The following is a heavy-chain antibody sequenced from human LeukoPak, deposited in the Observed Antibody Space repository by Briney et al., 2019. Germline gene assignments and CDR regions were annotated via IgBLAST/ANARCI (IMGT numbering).Heavy chain of an antibody. V-gene: IGHV4-31*03. CDR2: IYYRGST. CDR3: ARGVSDYGDYSSMAFDY. D-gene: IGHD4-17*01. J-gene: IGHJ4*02. Sequence: SETLSLTCTVSGGSISSGGYYWSWIRQHPGKGLEWIGYIYYRGSTYYNPSLKSRVTISVDTSKNQFSLKLSSVTAADTAVYYCARGVSDYGDYSSMAFDYWGQGTLVTVSS. CDR1: GGSISSGGYY.